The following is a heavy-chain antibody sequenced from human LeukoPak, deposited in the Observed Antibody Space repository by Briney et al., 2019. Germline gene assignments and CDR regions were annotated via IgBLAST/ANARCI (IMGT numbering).Heavy chain of an antibody. D-gene: IGHD6-13*01. CDR3: ARVLGYYYYYVDG. J-gene: IGHJ6*03. V-gene: IGHV3-21*01. CDR2: ISSSSSYI. CDR1: GFTFSSYS. Sequence: GGSLRLSCAASGFTFSSYSMNWVRQAPGKGLEWVSSISSSSSYIYYADSVKGRFTISRDNAKNSLYLQMNSLRAEDTAVYYCARVLGYYYYYVDGWGKGMTVAISS.